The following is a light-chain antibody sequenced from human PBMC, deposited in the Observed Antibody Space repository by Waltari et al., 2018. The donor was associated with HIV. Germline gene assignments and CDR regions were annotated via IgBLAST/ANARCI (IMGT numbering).Light chain of an antibody. J-gene: IGLJ1*01. CDR2: DVS. V-gene: IGLV2-14*01. CDR1: SRDVGGYNY. CDR3: SSYTSSSSYV. Sequence: QSALTQPASVSGSPGQSITISCTGTSRDVGGYNYFSGYQQHPGKAPNLMIYDVSNRPSGVSNRFSGSKSGNTASLTISGLQAEDEADYYCSSYTSSSSYVFGTGTKFTVL.